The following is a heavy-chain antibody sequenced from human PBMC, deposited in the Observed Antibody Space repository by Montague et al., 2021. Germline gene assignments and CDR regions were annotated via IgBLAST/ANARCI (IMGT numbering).Heavy chain of an antibody. V-gene: IGHV3-7*01. CDR1: GFTFSSYW. Sequence: SLRLSCAASGFTFSSYWMSWVRQAPGTGLEWVAIIGDDGVETYYVDSVKGRFTVSRDNAKSSLYLQMNSLRAEDTAVYYCGVSPRRGGMDVWGKGTTVTVSS. J-gene: IGHJ6*03. CDR3: GVSPRRGGMDV. CDR2: IGDDGVET.